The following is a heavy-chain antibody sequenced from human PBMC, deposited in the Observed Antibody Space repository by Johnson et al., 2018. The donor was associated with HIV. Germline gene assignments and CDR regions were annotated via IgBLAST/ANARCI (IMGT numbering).Heavy chain of an antibody. J-gene: IGHJ3*02. CDR2: IYSGGST. D-gene: IGHD6-6*01. CDR3: ERDLVKDSSSSYAFDI. Sequence: VQLVESGGGLVQPGGSLRLSCAASGFTVSSTYMTWVRQAPGKGLEWVSVIYSGGSTYYAASVKGRFTISRDNSKNTLYLQMNSLRAEDTAVYYCERDLVKDSSSSYAFDIWGQGTMVTVSS. V-gene: IGHV3-66*01. CDR1: GFTVSSTY.